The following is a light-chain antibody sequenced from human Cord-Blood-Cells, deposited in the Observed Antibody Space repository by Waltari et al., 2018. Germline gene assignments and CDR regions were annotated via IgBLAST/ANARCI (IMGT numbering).Light chain of an antibody. CDR1: QSVSSSY. Sequence: EIVLTQSPATLSLSPGERATLSCGASQSVSSSYLAWYQHKPGLAPRLLIYDASSRATGIPDRFSGSGSGTDFTLTISRLEPEDFAVYYCQQYGSSLFTFGPGTKVDIK. V-gene: IGKV3D-20*01. CDR2: DAS. J-gene: IGKJ3*01. CDR3: QQYGSSLFT.